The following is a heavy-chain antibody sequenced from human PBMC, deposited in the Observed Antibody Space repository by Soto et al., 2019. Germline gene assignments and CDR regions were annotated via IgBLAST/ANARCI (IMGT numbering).Heavy chain of an antibody. CDR1: GYFFTSHY. Sequence: SVKVSCKTSGYFFTSHYIHWVRLAPGRGLEWMGRINPNNGDTNSPQKFQGRVTMTSDTSISTAYMEMSGLRSDDTALYYCAREVTYGGGSFSLGLWGQGTLVTVSS. J-gene: IGHJ4*02. D-gene: IGHD3-10*01. CDR3: AREVTYGGGSFSLGL. CDR2: INPNNGDT. V-gene: IGHV1-2*06.